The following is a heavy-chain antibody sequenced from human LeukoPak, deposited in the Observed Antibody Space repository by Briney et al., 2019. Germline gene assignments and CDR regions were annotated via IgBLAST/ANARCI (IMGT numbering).Heavy chain of an antibody. D-gene: IGHD3-10*01. J-gene: IGHJ3*02. CDR2: IYHSGST. CDR3: ATSSRGSGSEIAFDI. V-gene: IGHV4-30-2*01. Sequence: PSETLSLTCAVSGGSISSGGYSWSWIRQPPGKGLEWIGYIYHSGSTYYNPSLKSRVTISVDRSKNQFSLKLSSVTAADTAVYYCATSSRGSGSEIAFDIWGQGTMVTVSS. CDR1: GGSISSGGYS.